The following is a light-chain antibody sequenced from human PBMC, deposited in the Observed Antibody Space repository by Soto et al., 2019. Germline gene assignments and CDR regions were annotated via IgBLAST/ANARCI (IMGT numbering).Light chain of an antibody. CDR1: ESLVHSDGNTY. CDR2: KIS. CDR3: MQATHIPRT. V-gene: IGKV2-24*01. Sequence: DVVMTQTPLSSAVTLGQPASISCRSSESLVHSDGNTYLSWLHQRPGQPPRVLIYKISDRFSGVPDRFSGSGAGTDFTLKISRVEAEDVGVYYCMQATHIPRTFGQGTKVEIK. J-gene: IGKJ1*01.